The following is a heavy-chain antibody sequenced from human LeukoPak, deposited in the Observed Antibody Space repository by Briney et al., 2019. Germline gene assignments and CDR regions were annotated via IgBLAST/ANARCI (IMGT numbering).Heavy chain of an antibody. J-gene: IGHJ4*02. D-gene: IGHD2-8*01. CDR1: GFTFTSHW. CDR2: MNLDGSEK. Sequence: PGGSLRLSCAASGFTFTSHWMGWVRQAPGKWLEWVARMNLDGSEKYYVDSVKGRFTISRDNAKTSLYLEMNSLRAEDTAVYYCARDATYCTNGVCYTRFDNWGQGTLVTVSS. V-gene: IGHV3-7*01. CDR3: ARDATYCTNGVCYTRFDN.